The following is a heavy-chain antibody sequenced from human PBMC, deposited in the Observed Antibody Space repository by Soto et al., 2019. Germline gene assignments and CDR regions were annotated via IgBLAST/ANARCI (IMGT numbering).Heavy chain of an antibody. CDR3: AKEKTSSTYDGLDV. CDR1: GFTFSDYG. Sequence: EVQLLESGGGLIHPGGSLRLSCAGSGFTFSDYGMSWVRQAQGKGLEWVSGITWGGSAYYAESVRGRFIISRDSSKNTLYVQMNSLRAEETAIYYCAKEKTSSTYDGLDVWGQGTPVTVSS. CDR2: ITWGGSA. V-gene: IGHV3-23*01. J-gene: IGHJ6*02.